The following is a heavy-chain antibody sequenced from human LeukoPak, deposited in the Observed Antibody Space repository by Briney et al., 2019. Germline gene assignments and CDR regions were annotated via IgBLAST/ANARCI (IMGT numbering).Heavy chain of an antibody. V-gene: IGHV3-23*01. CDR2: ISGSGGST. CDR1: RFTFCIYA. CDR3: AKGGRICSSSTCRVDY. D-gene: IGHD2-2*01. Sequence: PGGSLRLSCAASRFTFCIYAMTCVRQAPGEGLEWVSVISGSGGSTYHADSVKGRFTISRDNSKNTLYLQMNNLSAEDTAIYYCAKGGRICSSSTCRVDYWGQGTLVTVSS. J-gene: IGHJ4*02.